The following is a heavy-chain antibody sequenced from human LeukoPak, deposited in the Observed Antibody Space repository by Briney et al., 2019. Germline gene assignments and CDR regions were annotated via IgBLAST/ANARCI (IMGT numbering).Heavy chain of an antibody. D-gene: IGHD3-9*01. CDR1: GFIVSSNY. CDR3: ARAPGYRKPFDF. J-gene: IGHJ4*02. CDR2: TDSGGST. V-gene: IGHV3-53*04. Sequence: GGSLRLSCAASGFIVSSNYMSWVRQAPGKGLEWVSVTDSGGSTNYADSVKGRFTISRHNSKNTLFLQMNSLRAEDTAVYYCARAPGYRKPFDFWGQGTLVTVSS.